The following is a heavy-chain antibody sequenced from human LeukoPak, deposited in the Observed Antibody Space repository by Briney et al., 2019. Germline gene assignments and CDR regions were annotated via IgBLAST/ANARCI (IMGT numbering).Heavy chain of an antibody. D-gene: IGHD3-22*01. CDR3: AKSAYYDSSGFYREYYFDY. J-gene: IGHJ4*02. CDR1: GFTFSSYV. V-gene: IGHV3-23*01. CDR2: ISGSGGST. Sequence: GGSLRLSCAASGFTFSSYVISWVRQAPGKGLEWVSTISGSGGSTYYADSVKGRFTISRDNSKNTLHLQMNSLRAEDTAVYYCAKSAYYDSSGFYREYYFDYWGQGTLVTVSS.